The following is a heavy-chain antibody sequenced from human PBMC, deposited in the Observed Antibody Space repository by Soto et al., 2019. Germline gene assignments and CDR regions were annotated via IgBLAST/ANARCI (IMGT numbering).Heavy chain of an antibody. J-gene: IGHJ3*02. D-gene: IGHD3-10*01. CDR1: GGSISSGGYY. V-gene: IGHV4-31*03. Sequence: SETLSLTCTVSGGSISSGGYYWSWIRQHPGKGLEWIGYIYYSGSTYYNPSLKSRVTISVDTSKNQFSLKLSSVTAADTAVYYCARDHDPVTFPGSRPAFDIWGQGTMVTVSS. CDR3: ARDHDPVTFPGSRPAFDI. CDR2: IYYSGST.